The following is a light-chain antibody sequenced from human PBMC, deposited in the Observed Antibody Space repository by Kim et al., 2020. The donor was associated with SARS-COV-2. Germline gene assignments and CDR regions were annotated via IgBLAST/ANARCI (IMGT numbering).Light chain of an antibody. Sequence: PGKTAWISGAGNNIGSKSVQWYQQKPGQAPVLVIYYDSDRPSGIPERFSGSNSGNTATLTISRVEAGDEADYYCQVWDSSSDHRVFGGGTKLTVL. J-gene: IGLJ3*02. CDR2: YDS. CDR1: NIGSKS. CDR3: QVWDSSSDHRV. V-gene: IGLV3-21*04.